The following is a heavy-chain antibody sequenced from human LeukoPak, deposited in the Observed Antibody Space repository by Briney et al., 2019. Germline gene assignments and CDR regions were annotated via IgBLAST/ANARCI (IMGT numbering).Heavy chain of an antibody. CDR2: ISSSGSTI. D-gene: IGHD1-26*01. CDR1: GFTFSDYY. V-gene: IGHV3-11*04. CDR3: ARDGKTIYYYYYMDV. Sequence: GGSLRLSCAASGFTFSDYYMSWIRQAPGKGLEWVSYISSSGSTIYYADSVKGRFTISRDNAKNSLYLQMNSLRAEDTAVYHCARDGKTIYYYYYMDVWGKGTTVTVSS. J-gene: IGHJ6*03.